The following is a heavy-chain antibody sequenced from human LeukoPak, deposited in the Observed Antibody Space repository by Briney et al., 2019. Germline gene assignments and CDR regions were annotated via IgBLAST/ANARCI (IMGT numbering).Heavy chain of an antibody. Sequence: GGSLRLSCAASGFTFSSYSMNWVRQAPGKGLEWVSSINRSSSYIYYADSVKGRFTISRDNAKNSLYLQMNSLRAEDTAVYYCARFYDSSGYYYFDYWGQGTLVTVSS. V-gene: IGHV3-21*01. J-gene: IGHJ4*02. D-gene: IGHD3-22*01. CDR2: INRSSSYI. CDR1: GFTFSSYS. CDR3: ARFYDSSGYYYFDY.